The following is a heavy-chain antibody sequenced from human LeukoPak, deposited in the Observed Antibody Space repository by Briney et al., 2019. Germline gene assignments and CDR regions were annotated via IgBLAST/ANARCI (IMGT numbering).Heavy chain of an antibody. J-gene: IGHJ4*02. CDR2: ISDSGGST. V-gene: IGHV3-23*01. CDR1: GFTFSSYA. CDR3: AKRLYISGPYFDY. D-gene: IGHD6-19*01. Sequence: GGSLRLSCAASGFTFSSYAMSWVRQAPGKGLEWVSTISDSGGSTYYADSLKGRFTISRDNSKNTLYLQMNGLRAEDTAVYYCAKRLYISGPYFDYWGQGTLVTVSS.